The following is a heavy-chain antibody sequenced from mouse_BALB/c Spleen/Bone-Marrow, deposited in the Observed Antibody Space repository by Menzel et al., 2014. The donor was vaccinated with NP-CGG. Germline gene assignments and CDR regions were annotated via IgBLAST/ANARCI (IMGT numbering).Heavy chain of an antibody. CDR3: ARWDSSGYVGFAY. V-gene: IGHV14-1*02. CDR2: IDPENGNT. CDR1: GFNIKDYY. Sequence: VQLKESGAELVRPGALVKLSCKASGFNIKDYYMHWVKQRPEQGLEWIGWIDPENGNTIYDPKFQGKASITPDTSSNTAYLQLSSPTSEDTAVYYCARWDSSGYVGFAYWGQGTLVTVSA. J-gene: IGHJ3*01. D-gene: IGHD3-2*01.